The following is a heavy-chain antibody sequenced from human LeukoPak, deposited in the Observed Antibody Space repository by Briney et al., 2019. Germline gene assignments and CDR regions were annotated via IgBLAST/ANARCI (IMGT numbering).Heavy chain of an antibody. CDR3: ARDPKWLDY. CDR2: TNQEGSEK. V-gene: IGHV3-7*01. J-gene: IGHJ4*02. D-gene: IGHD5-12*01. Sequence: GGSLRLSCAASGFTLSTHWMSWVRQAPGKGLEWVANTNQEGSEKYYADSVKGRFTISKDNAKNALYLQMNSLRAEDTAVYYCARDPKWLDYWGQGTLVTVSS. CDR1: GFTLSTHW.